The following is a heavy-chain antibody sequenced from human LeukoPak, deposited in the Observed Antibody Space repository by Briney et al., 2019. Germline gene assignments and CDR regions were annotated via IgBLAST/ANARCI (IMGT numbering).Heavy chain of an antibody. CDR3: AREGSNSGWYYFDY. D-gene: IGHD6-19*01. Sequence: ASVKVSCKASGYTFTSYGINWVRQAPGQGLEGMGRISAYNGNTNFAQKLQGRVTMTTDTSTSTAYMEVRSLRSDDTAVYYCAREGSNSGWYYFDYWGQGTLVTVSS. V-gene: IGHV1-18*01. CDR1: GYTFTSYG. CDR2: ISAYNGNT. J-gene: IGHJ4*02.